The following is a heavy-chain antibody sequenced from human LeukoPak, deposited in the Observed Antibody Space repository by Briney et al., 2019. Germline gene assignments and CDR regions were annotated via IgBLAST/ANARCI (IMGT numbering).Heavy chain of an antibody. Sequence: GGSLRLSCAASGFTVSSNYMSWVRQAPGKGLEWVSVIYSGGNTYYADSVKGRFTISRDNSKNTLYLQMNSLRAEGTAVYYCARSGVYYDFWSGYYHDAFDIWGQGTMVTVSS. J-gene: IGHJ3*02. V-gene: IGHV3-53*01. CDR1: GFTVSSNY. D-gene: IGHD3-3*01. CDR3: ARSGVYYDFWSGYYHDAFDI. CDR2: IYSGGNT.